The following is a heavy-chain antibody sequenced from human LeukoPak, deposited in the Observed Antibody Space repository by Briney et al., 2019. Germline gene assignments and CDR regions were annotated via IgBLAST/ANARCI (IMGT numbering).Heavy chain of an antibody. D-gene: IGHD3-22*01. CDR2: INHSGST. CDR1: GGSFSAYS. V-gene: IGHV4-34*01. J-gene: IGHJ4*02. CDR3: ARMGLDYDSSGYSIGFDY. Sequence: SETLSLTCAVYGGSFSAYSWNWIRQPPGRGLEWIGEINHSGSTNYNPSLKSRVTISVDTSKNQFSLKLSSVTAADTAVYYCARMGLDYDSSGYSIGFDYWGQGTLVTVSS.